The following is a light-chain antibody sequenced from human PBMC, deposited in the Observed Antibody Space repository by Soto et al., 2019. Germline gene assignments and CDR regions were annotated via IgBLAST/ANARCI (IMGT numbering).Light chain of an antibody. Sequence: QSALTQPRSVSGSPGQSVTISCTGTSSDVGGYNFVSWYQQHPGTAPKLMIYDVSKWPSGVPDRFSGSKSGNTASLTISGLQAEDEAYYYCCSYAGSYTWVFGAGTKVTVL. V-gene: IGLV2-11*01. CDR2: DVS. CDR1: SSDVGGYNF. J-gene: IGLJ1*01. CDR3: CSYAGSYTWV.